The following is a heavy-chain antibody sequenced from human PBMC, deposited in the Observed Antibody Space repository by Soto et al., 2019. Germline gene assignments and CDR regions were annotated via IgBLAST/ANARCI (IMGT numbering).Heavy chain of an antibody. CDR2: IVVGSGNT. J-gene: IGHJ6*02. CDR1: GFTFTSSA. V-gene: IGHV1-58*01. Sequence: SVKVSCKVSGFTFTSSAVQWVRQARGQRLEWIGWIVVGSGNTNYAQKFQERVTITSDMSTSTAYMELSSLRSEDTAVYYCAADSHGSGSYYGYYYGMDVWGQGTTVTVSS. D-gene: IGHD3-10*01. CDR3: AADSHGSGSYYGYYYGMDV.